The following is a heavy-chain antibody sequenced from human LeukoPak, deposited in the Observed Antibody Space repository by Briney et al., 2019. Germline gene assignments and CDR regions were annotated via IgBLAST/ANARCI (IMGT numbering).Heavy chain of an antibody. CDR1: GNPLSEVS. J-gene: IGHJ6*02. CDR3: ATDRSGYDLGYYGLDV. V-gene: IGHV1-24*01. CDR2: FDPEDEEI. Sequence: GASVKVSCKVSGNPLSEVSLHWVQQAPGKGLEWMGGFDPEDEEIIYAPKFQARVTLTADESTNTVFMRLTSLRSDDTAVYYCATDRSGYDLGYYGLDVWGRGTTVTVS. D-gene: IGHD5-12*01.